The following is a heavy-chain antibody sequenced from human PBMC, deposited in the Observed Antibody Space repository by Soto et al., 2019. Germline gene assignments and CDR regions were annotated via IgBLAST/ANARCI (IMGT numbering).Heavy chain of an antibody. J-gene: IGHJ6*02. Sequence: QVQLVESGGGVVQPGRSLRLSCAASGFTFSSYAMHWVRQAPGKGLEWVAVISYDGSNKYYADSVKGRFTISRDNSKNALYLQMNSLRAEDTAVYYCARDDSSVRGDGSVVVRGDYYYGMDVWGQGTTVTVSS. CDR3: ARDDSSVRGDGSVVVRGDYYYGMDV. V-gene: IGHV3-30-3*01. CDR1: GFTFSSYA. CDR2: ISYDGSNK. D-gene: IGHD3-22*01.